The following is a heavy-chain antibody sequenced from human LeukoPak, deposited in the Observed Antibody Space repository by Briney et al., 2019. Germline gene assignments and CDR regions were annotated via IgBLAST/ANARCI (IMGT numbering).Heavy chain of an antibody. CDR2: IRRKVSGATT. J-gene: IGHJ4*02. CDR3: TRNIYCSGGSCSYYFDY. CDR1: GFTFGDYA. D-gene: IGHD2-15*01. Sequence: GGSLRLSYTVSGFTFGDYAMGWVRQAPGQGLEWVGLIRRKVSGATTEYAASVKGRFTISRDDSKSIAYLQMNRLKTEDTAMYYCTRNIYCSGGSCSYYFDYWGQGTLVTVSS. V-gene: IGHV3-49*04.